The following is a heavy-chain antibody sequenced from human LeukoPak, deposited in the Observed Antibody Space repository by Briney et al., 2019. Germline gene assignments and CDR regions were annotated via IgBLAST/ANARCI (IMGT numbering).Heavy chain of an antibody. Sequence: PSETLSLTCTVSGSSVSSGSYYWGWIRQPPGKGLEWIGNIYYSGSTYYNPSLKSRVTISVETSKNQFSLKLSSVTAADTAVYYCARDARVNWFDPWGQGTLVTVSS. CDR1: GSSVSSGSYY. V-gene: IGHV4-39*07. CDR3: ARDARVNWFDP. J-gene: IGHJ5*02. CDR2: IYYSGST.